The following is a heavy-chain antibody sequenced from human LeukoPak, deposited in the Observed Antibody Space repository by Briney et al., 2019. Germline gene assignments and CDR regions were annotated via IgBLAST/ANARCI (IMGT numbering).Heavy chain of an antibody. J-gene: IGHJ6*02. CDR2: TYYRSKWYN. CDR1: GDSVSSNSAA. V-gene: IGHV6-1*01. Sequence: SQTLSLTCAISGDSVSSNSAAWNWIRQSPSRGLEWLGRTYYRSKWYNDYAVSVKSRITINPDTSKNQFSLQLNSVTPEDTAVYYCARDRCSGGSCYSGYSYYGMDVWGQGTTVTVSS. CDR3: ARDRCSGGSCYSGYSYYGMDV. D-gene: IGHD2-15*01.